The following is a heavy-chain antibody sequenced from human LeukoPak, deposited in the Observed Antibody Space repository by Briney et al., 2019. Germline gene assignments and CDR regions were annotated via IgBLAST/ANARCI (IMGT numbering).Heavy chain of an antibody. V-gene: IGHV4-30-4*01. CDR3: ARDCSGGSCYGAFDI. CDR1: GASIRSSDYY. CDR2: IYDSGST. D-gene: IGHD2-15*01. Sequence: SETLSLTCTVSGASIRSSDYYWCWIRQPPGKGLEWIGYIYDSGSTYYNPSLKSRITISVDTPENRFSLKLSSVTATDTAVYYCARDCSGGSCYGAFDIWGQGTMVTVSS. J-gene: IGHJ3*02.